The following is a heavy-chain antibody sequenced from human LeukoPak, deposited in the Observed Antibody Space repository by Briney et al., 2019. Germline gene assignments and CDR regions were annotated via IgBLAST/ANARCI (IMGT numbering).Heavy chain of an antibody. J-gene: IGHJ4*02. CDR1: GVTFTSYA. V-gene: IGHV3-48*01. CDR3: ARGAWDIVVVVAATHEPSFDY. Sequence: GALRLSCAASGVTFTSYAMSCFRQAPGKGLEWVAYISSSSSTIYYADSVNVRFTISRENAKNSLYLQMNSLRAEDTAVYSCARGAWDIVVVVAATHEPSFDYWGQGTLVTVSS. D-gene: IGHD2-15*01. CDR2: ISSSSSTI.